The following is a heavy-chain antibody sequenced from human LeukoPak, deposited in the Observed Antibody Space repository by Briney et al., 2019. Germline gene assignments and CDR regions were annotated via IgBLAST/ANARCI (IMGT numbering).Heavy chain of an antibody. J-gene: IGHJ6*03. CDR1: GFTFSTYG. Sequence: GGSLRLSCAASGFTFSTYGMHWVRQAPGKGLEWVAVISYDGSNKYYADSVKGRFTISRDNSKNTLYLQMNSLRAEDTAVYYCARAGYCSSTSCYSPYYYYMDVWGKGTTVTVSS. CDR2: ISYDGSNK. D-gene: IGHD2-2*02. CDR3: ARAGYCSSTSCYSPYYYYMDV. V-gene: IGHV3-30*03.